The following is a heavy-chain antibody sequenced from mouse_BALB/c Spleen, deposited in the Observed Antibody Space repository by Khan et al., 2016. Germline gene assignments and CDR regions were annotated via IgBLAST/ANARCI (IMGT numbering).Heavy chain of an antibody. CDR2: INTNTGEP. V-gene: IGHV9-3*02. D-gene: IGHD1-1*01. J-gene: IGHJ3*01. CDR1: GYTFTNYG. Sequence: QIQLVQSGPELKKPGETVKISCTASGYTFTNYGMNWVKQAPGKGLKWMGWINTNTGEPTYAEEFKGRFAFSFETSARTAYLQINNHKYEDTATYFCAEDYYGSNWFAYWGQGPLVTVSA. CDR3: AEDYYGSNWFAY.